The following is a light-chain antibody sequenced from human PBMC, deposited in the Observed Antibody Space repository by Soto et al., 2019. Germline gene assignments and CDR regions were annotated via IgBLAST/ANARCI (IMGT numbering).Light chain of an antibody. CDR2: DAS. Sequence: EIVLTQSPATLGFSPGERATLCFRASQSVSSYLAWYQQKPGQAPRLLIYDASNRATGIPARFSGSGSGTDFTLTISSLEPEDFAVYYCQQRSNWPPYTFGQGTKVDIK. J-gene: IGKJ2*01. CDR1: QSVSSY. CDR3: QQRSNWPPYT. V-gene: IGKV3-11*01.